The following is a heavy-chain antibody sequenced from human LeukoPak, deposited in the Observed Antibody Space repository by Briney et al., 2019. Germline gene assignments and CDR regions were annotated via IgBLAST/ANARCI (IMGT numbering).Heavy chain of an antibody. V-gene: IGHV4-59*01. J-gene: IGHJ3*02. CDR3: ARGRYYDFWTPKVDAFDI. D-gene: IGHD3-3*01. Sequence: SETLSLTCTVSGGSISSYYWSWIRQPPGKGLEWIGYIYYSGSTNYNPSLKSRVTISVDTSKNQFSLKLSSVTAADTAVYYCARGRYYDFWTPKVDAFDIWGQGTMVTVSS. CDR2: IYYSGST. CDR1: GGSISSYY.